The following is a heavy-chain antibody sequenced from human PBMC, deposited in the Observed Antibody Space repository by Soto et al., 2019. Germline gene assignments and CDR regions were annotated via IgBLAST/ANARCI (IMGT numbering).Heavy chain of an antibody. V-gene: IGHV5-51*01. D-gene: IGHD2-15*01. J-gene: IGHJ3*02. CDR2: IYPSNSNT. Sequence: GESLKISCKVSGYSFSTSWMGWVRQLPGKGLEWVGIIYPSNSNTMYSPSFQGQVTISADTALSTTYLQWDTLKPSDTAIYFCASDSHCDGGNCPMGGFDMWGQGTMVTVSS. CDR3: ASDSHCDGGNCPMGGFDM. CDR1: GYSFSTSW.